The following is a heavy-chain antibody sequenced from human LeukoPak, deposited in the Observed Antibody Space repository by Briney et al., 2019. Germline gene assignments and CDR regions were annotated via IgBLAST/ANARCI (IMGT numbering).Heavy chain of an antibody. V-gene: IGHV3-30*18. CDR1: GFTFSSYG. CDR3: AKDGDEGGDCSSTSCPNLYYFDY. CDR2: ISYDGSNK. J-gene: IGHJ4*02. Sequence: GGSLRLSCAASGFTFSSYGMHWVRQAPGKGLEWVAVISYDGSNKYYADSVKGRFTISRDNSKNTLYLQMNSLRAEDTAVYYCAKDGDEGGDCSSTSCPNLYYFDYWGQGTLVTVSS. D-gene: IGHD2-2*01.